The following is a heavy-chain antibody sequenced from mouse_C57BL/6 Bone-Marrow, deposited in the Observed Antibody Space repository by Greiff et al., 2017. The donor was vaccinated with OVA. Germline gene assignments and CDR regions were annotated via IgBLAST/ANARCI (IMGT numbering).Heavy chain of an antibody. Sequence: QVQLQQPGAELVRPGTSVKLSCKASGYTFTSYWMHWVKQRPGQGLEWIGVIDPSDSYTNYNQKFKGKATLTVDTSSRTAYMQLSSLTSEDSAVYYCVRHYGSSSFDYWGQGTTLTVSS. D-gene: IGHD1-1*01. CDR3: VRHYGSSSFDY. CDR1: GYTFTSYW. CDR2: IDPSDSYT. V-gene: IGHV1-59*01. J-gene: IGHJ2*01.